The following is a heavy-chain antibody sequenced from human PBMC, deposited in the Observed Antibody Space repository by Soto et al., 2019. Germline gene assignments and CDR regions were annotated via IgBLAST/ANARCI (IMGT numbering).Heavy chain of an antibody. Sequence: ASVKVSCKASGYTFTSYYMHWVRQAPGQGLEWMGIINPSGGTASYAQKFQGRVTITRDKSTSTVYMELSSLRSEDTAVYYCARENYGPRSGSGYWGQGTLVTVSS. CDR2: INPSGGTA. CDR1: GYTFTSYY. J-gene: IGHJ4*02. D-gene: IGHD3-10*01. V-gene: IGHV1-46*01. CDR3: ARENYGPRSGSGY.